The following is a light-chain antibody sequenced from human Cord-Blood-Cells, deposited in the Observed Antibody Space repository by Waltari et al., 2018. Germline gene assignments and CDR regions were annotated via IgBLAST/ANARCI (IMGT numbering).Light chain of an antibody. CDR1: XXXVXXXXX. V-gene: IGLV2-23*01. Sequence: QSALTQPASVSGSPGQXXXXXXXXXXXXVXXXXXVXWYQQHPGKAPKLMIYEGSKRPSGVSNRFSGSKSGNTASLTISGLQAEDEADYYCCSYAGSSTYVFGTGTKVTVL. CDR2: EGS. J-gene: IGLJ1*01. CDR3: CSYAGSSTYV.